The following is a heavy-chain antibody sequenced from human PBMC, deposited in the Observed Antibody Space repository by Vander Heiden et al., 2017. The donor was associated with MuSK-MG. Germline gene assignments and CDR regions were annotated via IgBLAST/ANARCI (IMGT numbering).Heavy chain of an antibody. J-gene: IGHJ4*02. V-gene: IGHV1-2*02. Sequence: QVQLVQSGAEVKKPGASVKASCKPSGYTFTGYYMHWVRQAPGQGLEWMGWINPNSGGTNYAQKCQGRVTMTRDTSISTAYMELSRLRSDDTAVYYCASSPGEQWPPSPYWGQGTLVTVSS. D-gene: IGHD6-19*01. CDR2: INPNSGGT. CDR3: ASSPGEQWPPSPY. CDR1: GYTFTGYY.